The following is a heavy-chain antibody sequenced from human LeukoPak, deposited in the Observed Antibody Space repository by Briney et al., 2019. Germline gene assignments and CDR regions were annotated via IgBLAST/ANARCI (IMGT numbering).Heavy chain of an antibody. V-gene: IGHV3-30-3*01. Sequence: PGRSLRPSCAASGFTFSSYAMHWVRQAPGKGLEWVAVISYDGSNKYYADSVKGRFTISRDNSKNTLYLQMNSLRAEDTAVYYCASHSDYGDYTMMRYWGQGTLVTVSS. CDR3: ASHSDYGDYTMMRY. CDR2: ISYDGSNK. D-gene: IGHD4-17*01. CDR1: GFTFSSYA. J-gene: IGHJ4*02.